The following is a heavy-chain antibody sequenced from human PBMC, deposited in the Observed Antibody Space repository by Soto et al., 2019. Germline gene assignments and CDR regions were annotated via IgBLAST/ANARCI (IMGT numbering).Heavy chain of an antibody. CDR3: ARVDYGDYYAFDI. CDR1: GGSFSGYY. Sequence: SETLSLTCAVYGGSFSGYYWSWIRQPPGKGLEWIGEINHSGSTNYNPSLKSRVTISVDTSKNQFSLKLSSVTAADTAVYYCARVDYGDYYAFDIWGQGTMVTVSS. V-gene: IGHV4-34*01. CDR2: INHSGST. J-gene: IGHJ3*02. D-gene: IGHD4-17*01.